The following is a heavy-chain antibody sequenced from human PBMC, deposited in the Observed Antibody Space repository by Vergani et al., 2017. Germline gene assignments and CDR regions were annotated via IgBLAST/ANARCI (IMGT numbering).Heavy chain of an antibody. CDR2: ITSSGRTT. Sequence: EVQLLESGGGVVQPGGSLRLSCAASGFTFSGHAMSCVRQAPGKGLEWVSGITSSGRTTNYADSVNGRFTISRDNSKDTLYLQMNNVRADDTAVYYCAKELIVPGAVPIVTPFDHWGQGTLVTVSS. CDR3: AKELIVPGAVPIVTPFDH. J-gene: IGHJ4*02. CDR1: GFTFSGHA. V-gene: IGHV3-23*01. D-gene: IGHD6-13*01.